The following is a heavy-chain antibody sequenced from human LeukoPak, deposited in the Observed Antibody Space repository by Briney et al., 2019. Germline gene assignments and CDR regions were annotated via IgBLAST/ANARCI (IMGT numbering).Heavy chain of an antibody. V-gene: IGHV3-23*01. CDR1: GFTFSSYA. CDR3: AKVKQDSSGYYDY. D-gene: IGHD3-22*01. J-gene: IGHJ4*02. CDR2: ISGSGGST. Sequence: QSGGSLRLSCAASGFTFSSYAMSWVRQAPGKGLEWVSAISGSGGSTYYADSVKGRFTISRDNSKNTLYLQMNSLRAEDTAVYYCAKVKQDSSGYYDYWGQGTLVTVSS.